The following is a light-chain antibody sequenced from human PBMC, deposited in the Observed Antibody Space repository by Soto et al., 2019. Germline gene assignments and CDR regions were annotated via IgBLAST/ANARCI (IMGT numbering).Light chain of an antibody. CDR1: SSNIGSDY. J-gene: IGLJ1*01. V-gene: IGLV1-47*01. Sequence: QSVLTQPPSASGTPGQRVTISCSGSSSNIGSDYVYWYQQFPGTAPKLLIYRNNQRPSGVPHRFSGSKSGTSASLAISGLRSEDEADYYCAAWDDSLSGYVFGTGTKVT. CDR3: AAWDDSLSGYV. CDR2: RNN.